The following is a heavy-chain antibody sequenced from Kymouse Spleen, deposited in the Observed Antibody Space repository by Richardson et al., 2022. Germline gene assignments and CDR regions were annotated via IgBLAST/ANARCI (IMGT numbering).Heavy chain of an antibody. Sequence: QVQLVQSGAEVKKPGSSVKVSCKASGGTFSSYAISWVRQAPGQGLEWMGGIIPIFGTANYAQKFQGRVTITTDESTSTAYMELSSLRSEDTAVYYCARETDGIAALYYYGMDVWGQGTTVTVSS. CDR1: GGTFSSYA. V-gene: IGHV1-69*05. CDR2: IIPIFGTA. CDR3: ARETDGIAALYYYGMDV. J-gene: IGHJ6*02. D-gene: IGHD6-13*01,IGHD6-25*01.